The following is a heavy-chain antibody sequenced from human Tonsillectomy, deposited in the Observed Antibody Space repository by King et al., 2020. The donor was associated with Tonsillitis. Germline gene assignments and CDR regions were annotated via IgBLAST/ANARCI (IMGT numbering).Heavy chain of an antibody. V-gene: IGHV3-33*08. CDR3: ARDGPNYYYMDV. CDR2: IWYNGGNK. Sequence: VQLVESGGGVVQPGRSLRLSCAASGFTFSSYGMHWVRQAPGKGLEWVAVIWYNGGNKYYADSVKGRFTISRDNSKNTLFLQMNSLRAEYTAVYYCARDGPNYYYMDVWGKGTTVTVSS. CDR1: GFTFSSYG. J-gene: IGHJ6*03.